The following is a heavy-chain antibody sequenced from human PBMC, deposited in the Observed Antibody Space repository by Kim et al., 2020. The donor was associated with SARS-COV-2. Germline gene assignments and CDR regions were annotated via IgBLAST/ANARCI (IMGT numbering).Heavy chain of an antibody. CDR3: ARGGAAAPLTLSDYYFYMDV. V-gene: IGHV3-20*01. CDR1: GFTFDDYG. J-gene: IGHJ6*03. CDR2: INWNGGRT. Sequence: GGSLRLSCAASGFTFDDYGMSWVRQAPGKGLEWVAGINWNGGRTGYADSVKGRFTISRDNAKNSLYLQMNSLRAEATALYHCARGGAAAPLTLSDYYFYMDVCGKGTPVTVSS. D-gene: IGHD6-13*01.